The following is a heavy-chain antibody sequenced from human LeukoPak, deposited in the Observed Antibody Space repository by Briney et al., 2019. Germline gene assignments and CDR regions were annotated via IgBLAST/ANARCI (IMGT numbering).Heavy chain of an antibody. CDR3: ANRGTKWLPPPTDAFDV. Sequence: PGGSLRLSCAASGFTFSNCAMSWVRQAPGKGFQWVSTISSGGGTTYYGDSVKGRFTISRDNSKNTLYLQMNSLRADDTAIYYCANRGTKWLPPPTDAFDVWGQGTMVTVSS. V-gene: IGHV3-23*01. CDR1: GFTFSNCA. D-gene: IGHD2-8*01. J-gene: IGHJ3*01. CDR2: ISSGGGTT.